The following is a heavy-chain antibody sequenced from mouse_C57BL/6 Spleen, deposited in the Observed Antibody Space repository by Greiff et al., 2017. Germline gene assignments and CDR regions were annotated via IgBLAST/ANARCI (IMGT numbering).Heavy chain of an antibody. D-gene: IGHD2-2*01. CDR1: GYTFTDYN. Sequence: VQLQQSGPELVKPGASVKIPCKASGYTFTDYNMDWVKQSHGKSLEWIGDINPNNGGTIYNQKFKGKATLTVDKSSSTAYMELRSLTSEDTAVYYCARRRTAYGYDGFDYWGQGTTLTVSS. CDR3: ARRRTAYGYDGFDY. J-gene: IGHJ2*01. V-gene: IGHV1-18*01. CDR2: INPNNGGT.